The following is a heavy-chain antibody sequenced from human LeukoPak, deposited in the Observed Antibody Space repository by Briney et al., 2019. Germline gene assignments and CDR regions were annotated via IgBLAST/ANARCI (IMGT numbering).Heavy chain of an antibody. CDR2: IYYDGNT. CDR3: ARGRFNYYGSGSYDY. V-gene: IGHV4-39*01. D-gene: IGHD3-10*01. J-gene: IGHJ4*02. CDR1: GYSISTSAYY. Sequence: SETLSLTCAVSGYSISTSAYYWDWSRQPPGKGLECIGNIYYDGNTRYNPSLKSRVTISVDRSKNQFSLKLSSVTAADTAVYYCARGRFNYYGSGSYDYWGQGTLVTVSS.